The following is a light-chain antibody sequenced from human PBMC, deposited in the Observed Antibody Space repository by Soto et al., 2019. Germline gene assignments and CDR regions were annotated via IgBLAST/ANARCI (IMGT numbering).Light chain of an antibody. V-gene: IGKV4-1*01. CDR2: WAS. CDR3: QQYYSAPFT. J-gene: IGKJ3*01. Sequence: DIVMTQSPDSLAVSLGERATINCKSSQSVLYSSDNKNYLAWYQQKPGQPPRMVIYWASTRESGVPDRFSGSGSGTDFTLTISSLQAEDVAVYYCQQYYSAPFTFGPGTKVVIK. CDR1: QSVLYSSDNKNY.